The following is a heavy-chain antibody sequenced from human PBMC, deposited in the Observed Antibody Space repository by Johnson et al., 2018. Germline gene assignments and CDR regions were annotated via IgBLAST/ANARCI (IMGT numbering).Heavy chain of an antibody. J-gene: IGHJ1*01. Sequence: EVQLVESVGGLVQPGGSLRLSCAASGFRFNTCWMFWVRQVPDKGLLWVSRISTDGTMTHYADSGKGRFTISRDNSKNTVYLEMHGMSAEYTAVYYGTTVRGSSLQNFQYWGRGTLVSVSS. CDR2: ISTDGTMT. CDR3: TTVRGSSLQNFQY. D-gene: IGHD3-16*01. CDR1: GFRFNTCW. V-gene: IGHV3-74*01.